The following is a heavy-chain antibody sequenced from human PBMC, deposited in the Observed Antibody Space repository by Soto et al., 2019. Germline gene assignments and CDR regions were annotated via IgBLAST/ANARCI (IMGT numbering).Heavy chain of an antibody. V-gene: IGHV3-11*06. Sequence: GGSLRLSCGASGLTFSDYYMSWIRQAPGKGLEWVSYISSSSSYTNYADSVKGRFTISRDNAKNSLYLQMNSLRAEDTAVYYCARVPNYYDSSGYYFYDYWGQGTLVTAPQ. CDR1: GLTFSDYY. CDR2: ISSSSSYT. J-gene: IGHJ4*02. D-gene: IGHD3-22*01. CDR3: ARVPNYYDSSGYYFYDY.